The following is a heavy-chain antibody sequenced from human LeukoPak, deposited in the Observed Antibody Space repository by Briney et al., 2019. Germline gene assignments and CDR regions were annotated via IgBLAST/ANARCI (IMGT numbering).Heavy chain of an antibody. V-gene: IGHV3-7*01. Sequence: GSLRLSCAASGFTVSSNSMSWVRQAPGKGLECVANIKGDGSEKNYADSVKGRFTISRDNAKNSLYLHMDSLRAEDTALYYCVRQAGVSWGQGTLVTVSS. CDR2: IKGDGSEK. CDR3: VRQAGVS. CDR1: GFTVSSNS. J-gene: IGHJ5*02. D-gene: IGHD6-19*01.